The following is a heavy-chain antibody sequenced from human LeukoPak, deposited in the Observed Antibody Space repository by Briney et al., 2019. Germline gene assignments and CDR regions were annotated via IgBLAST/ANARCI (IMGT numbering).Heavy chain of an antibody. D-gene: IGHD3-9*01. V-gene: IGHV3-21*01. CDR1: GFTFSSYE. CDR2: ISSSSSYI. CDR3: ARSPSNILTGYYSWFDP. Sequence: GGSLRLSCAASGFTFSSYEMNWVRQAPGKGLEWVSSISSSSSYIYYADSVKGRFTISRDNAKNSLYLQMNSLRAEDTAVYYCARSPSNILTGYYSWFDPWGQGTLVTVSS. J-gene: IGHJ5*02.